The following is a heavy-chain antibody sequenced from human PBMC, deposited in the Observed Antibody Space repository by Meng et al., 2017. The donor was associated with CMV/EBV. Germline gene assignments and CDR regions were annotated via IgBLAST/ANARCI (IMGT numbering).Heavy chain of an antibody. CDR1: GGTFSSYA. Sequence: SVKVSCKASGGTFSSYAISWVRQAPGQGLEWMGGIILIFGTANYAQKFQGRVTITTDESTSTAYMELSSLRSEDTAVYYCASIDCSSTSCPMGYYYYGMDVWGQGTTVTVSS. CDR2: IILIFGTA. CDR3: ASIDCSSTSCPMGYYYYGMDV. V-gene: IGHV1-69*05. D-gene: IGHD2-2*01. J-gene: IGHJ6*02.